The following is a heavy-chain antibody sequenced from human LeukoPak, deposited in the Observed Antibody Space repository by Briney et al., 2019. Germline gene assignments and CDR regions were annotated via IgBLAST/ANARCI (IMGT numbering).Heavy chain of an antibody. J-gene: IGHJ4*02. CDR3: ARGAGNYDSSGLPDGDY. D-gene: IGHD3-22*01. Sequence: GGSLRLSCAASGFTLSSYGMHWVRQAPGKGLEWVAVIWYDGSNKYYADSVKGRFTISRDNSKTTLYLQMNSLRAEDTAVYYCARGAGNYDSSGLPDGDYWGQGTLVTVSS. V-gene: IGHV3-33*01. CDR2: IWYDGSNK. CDR1: GFTLSSYG.